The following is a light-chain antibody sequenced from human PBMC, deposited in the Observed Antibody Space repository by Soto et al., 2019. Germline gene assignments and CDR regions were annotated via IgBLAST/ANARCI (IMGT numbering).Light chain of an antibody. CDR2: AAS. Sequence: AIRMTQSPSSLSASTGDRVTITCRASQGISSYLAWYQQKPGKAPKLLIYAASTLQSGVPSRFSGSGSGTDFTLTNSCLHSEHFATYYCQQYYSYPWTFGQGTKVEIK. V-gene: IGKV1-8*01. CDR3: QQYYSYPWT. J-gene: IGKJ1*01. CDR1: QGISSY.